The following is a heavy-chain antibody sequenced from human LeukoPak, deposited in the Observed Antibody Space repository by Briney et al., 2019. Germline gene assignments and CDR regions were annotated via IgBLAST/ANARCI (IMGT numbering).Heavy chain of an antibody. V-gene: IGHV1-2*06. Sequence: ASVKVSCKASGYTFTGYYMHWVRQAPGQGLEWMGRINPNSGGTNYAQKFQGRVTMTRATSISTAYMELSRLRSDDTAVYYCARAEYSSSSFDYWGQGTLVTVSS. CDR2: INPNSGGT. CDR1: GYTFTGYY. J-gene: IGHJ4*01. CDR3: ARAEYSSSSFDY. D-gene: IGHD6-6*01.